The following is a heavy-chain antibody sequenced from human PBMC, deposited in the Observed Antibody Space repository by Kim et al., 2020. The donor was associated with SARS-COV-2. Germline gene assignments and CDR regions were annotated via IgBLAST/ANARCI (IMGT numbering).Heavy chain of an antibody. D-gene: IGHD3-9*01. CDR3: ASLRYLYYYYYGMDV. CDR1: GGSFSGYY. Sequence: SETLSLTCAVYGGSFSGYYWSWIRQPPGKGLEWIGEINHSGSTNYNPSLKSRVTISVDTSKNQFSLKLSSVTAADTAVYYCASLRYLYYYYYGMDVWGQGTTVTVSS. V-gene: IGHV4-34*01. J-gene: IGHJ6*02. CDR2: INHSGST.